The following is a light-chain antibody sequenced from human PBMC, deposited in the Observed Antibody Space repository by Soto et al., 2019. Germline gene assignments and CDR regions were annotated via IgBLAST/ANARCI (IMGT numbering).Light chain of an antibody. CDR2: GNN. Sequence: QSVLTQPPSASGTPGQRVTIFCSGSTSNIGGSTVNLYQHLPGTAPKLLIFGNNRRPSGVPDRFSGSKSGNTASLTVSGLQAEDEADYYCSSYAGSNNPYVFGTGTKLTVL. CDR3: SSYAGSNNPYV. V-gene: IGLV1-44*01. J-gene: IGLJ1*01. CDR1: TSNIGGST.